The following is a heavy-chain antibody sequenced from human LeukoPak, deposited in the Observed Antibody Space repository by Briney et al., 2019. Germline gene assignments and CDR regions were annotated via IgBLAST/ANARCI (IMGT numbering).Heavy chain of an antibody. V-gene: IGHV3-53*01. CDR3: AKGPYCSSTSCYTNDAFDI. CDR2: IYSGGST. CDR1: GFTVSSNY. J-gene: IGHJ3*02. D-gene: IGHD2-2*02. Sequence: GGSLRLSCAASGFTVSSNYMSWVRQAPGKGLEWVSVIYSGGSTYYADSVKGRFTISRDNSKNTLYLQMNSLRAEDTAVYYCAKGPYCSSTSCYTNDAFDIWGQGTMVTVSS.